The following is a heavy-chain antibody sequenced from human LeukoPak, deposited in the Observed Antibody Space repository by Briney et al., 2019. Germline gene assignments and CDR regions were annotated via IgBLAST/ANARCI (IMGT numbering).Heavy chain of an antibody. CDR3: ARAIVVVVTAPPYWYFDL. Sequence: PSETLSLTCAVYGGSFSGYYWSCIRQPPGKGLEWIGEINHSGSTNYNPSLKSRVTISVDTSKNQFSLKLSSVTAADTAVYYCARAIVVVVTAPPYWYFDLWGRGTLVTVSS. V-gene: IGHV4-34*01. D-gene: IGHD2-21*02. J-gene: IGHJ2*01. CDR2: INHSGST. CDR1: GGSFSGYY.